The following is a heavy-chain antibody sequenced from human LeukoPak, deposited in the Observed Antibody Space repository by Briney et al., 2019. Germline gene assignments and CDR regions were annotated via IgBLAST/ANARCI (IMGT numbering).Heavy chain of an antibody. Sequence: GGSLRLSCAASGFTFSDYYMSWIRQAPGKGLEWVSYISSSSSYTNYADSVKGRFTFSRDNAKNSLYLQMNSLRAEDTAVYYCARVPSSISSTAIIFYYFDYWGQGTLVTVSS. D-gene: IGHD2-21*02. CDR2: ISSSSSYT. CDR1: GFTFSDYY. J-gene: IGHJ4*02. V-gene: IGHV3-11*06. CDR3: ARVPSSISSTAIIFYYFDY.